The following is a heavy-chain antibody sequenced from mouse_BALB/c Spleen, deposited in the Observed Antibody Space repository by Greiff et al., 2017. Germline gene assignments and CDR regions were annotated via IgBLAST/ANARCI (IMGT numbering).Heavy chain of an antibody. J-gene: IGHJ2*01. D-gene: IGHD1-1*01. V-gene: IGHV2-9*02. Sequence: VQLKESGPGLVAPSQSLSITCTVSGFSLTSYGVHWVRQPPGKGLEWLGVIWAGGSTNYNSALMSRLSISKDNSKSQVFLKMNSLQTDDTAMYYCAISLRREGYFDYWGQGTTLTVSS. CDR1: GFSLTSYG. CDR2: IWAGGST. CDR3: AISLRREGYFDY.